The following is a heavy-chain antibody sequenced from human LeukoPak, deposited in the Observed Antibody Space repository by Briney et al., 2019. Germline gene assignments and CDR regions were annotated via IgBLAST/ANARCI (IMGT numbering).Heavy chain of an antibody. V-gene: IGHV4-59*01. Sequence: SETLPLTCTVSGGSISSYYWSWIRQPPGKGLEWIEYIYYSGSTNYNPSLKSRVTISVDTSKNRFSLKLSSVTAADTAVYYCARGLSVVRRSFSSSKISVHNWFGPWGQGALVTVSS. CDR2: IYYSGST. CDR3: ARGLSVVRRSFSSSKISVHNWFGP. J-gene: IGHJ5*02. D-gene: IGHD6-13*01. CDR1: GGSISSYY.